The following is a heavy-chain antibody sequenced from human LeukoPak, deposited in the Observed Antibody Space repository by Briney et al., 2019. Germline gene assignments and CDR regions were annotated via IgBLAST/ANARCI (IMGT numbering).Heavy chain of an antibody. D-gene: IGHD3-10*01. CDR3: ARDFFNYYGSGSYSIHGMDV. CDR2: IYTSGST. CDR1: GGSISSYY. V-gene: IGHV4-4*07. J-gene: IGHJ6*02. Sequence: SETLSLTCTVSGGSISSYYWSCIRQPAGKGLEWNGRIYTSGSTNYNPSLKSRVTMSVDTSKNQFSLKLSSLTAADTAVYYCARDFFNYYGSGSYSIHGMDVWGQGITVIVSS.